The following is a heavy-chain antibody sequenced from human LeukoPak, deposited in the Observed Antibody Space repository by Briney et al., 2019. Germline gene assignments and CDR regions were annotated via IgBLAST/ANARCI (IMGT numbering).Heavy chain of an antibody. J-gene: IGHJ4*02. Sequence: SETLSLTCAVYGGSFSSYYWGWIRQTPGKGLEWIGSLYYSGSTYYNPSLKSRVTISVDTSKNQFSLKLSSVTAADTAVYYCARHHYYDSSGYSSWGQGTLVTVSS. CDR3: ARHHYYDSSGYSS. CDR1: GGSFSSYY. CDR2: LYYSGST. D-gene: IGHD3-22*01. V-gene: IGHV4-39*01.